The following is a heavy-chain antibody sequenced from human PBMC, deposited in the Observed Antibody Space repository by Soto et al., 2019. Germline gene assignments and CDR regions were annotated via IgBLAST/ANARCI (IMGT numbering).Heavy chain of an antibody. J-gene: IGHJ6*02. CDR2: ISGSGGST. D-gene: IGHD4-17*01. Sequence: GGSLRLSCAASGFTFSSYAMSWVRQAPGKGLEWVSAISGSGGSTYYADSVKGRFTISRDNSKNTLYLQMNSLRAEDTAVYYCAKELNYGDYKYYYYGMDVLGQGTTVTVSS. CDR3: AKELNYGDYKYYYYGMDV. V-gene: IGHV3-23*01. CDR1: GFTFSSYA.